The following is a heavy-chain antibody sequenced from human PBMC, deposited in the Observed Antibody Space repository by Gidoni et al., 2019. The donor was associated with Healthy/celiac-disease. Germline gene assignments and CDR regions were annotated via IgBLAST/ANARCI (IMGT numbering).Heavy chain of an antibody. D-gene: IGHD6-6*01. V-gene: IGHV3-23*01. J-gene: IGHJ4*02. CDR1: GFTFSSYA. CDR2: ISGSGGST. CDR3: AKTEEPRRRGAFDY. Sequence: EVQLLESGGGLVQPGGSLRLSCAASGFTFSSYAMSWVRQSPGKGLEWVSAISGSGGSTSYADSVKGRFTISRDNSKNTLYLQMNSLRAEDTAVYYCAKTEEPRRRGAFDYWGQGTLVTVSS.